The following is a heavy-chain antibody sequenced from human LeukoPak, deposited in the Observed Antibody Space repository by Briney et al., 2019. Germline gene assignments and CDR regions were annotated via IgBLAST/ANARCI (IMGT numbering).Heavy chain of an antibody. CDR3: ARRMTTVTTRYFDL. V-gene: IGHV3-20*04. CDR1: GFTFSSYW. D-gene: IGHD4-17*01. Sequence: GGSLRLSCAASGFTFSSYWMHWVRQAPGKGLEWVSGINWNGGSPRYVDSVKGRFTISRDNAKDSLYLQMNSLRAEDTALYYCARRMTTVTTRYFDLWGRGTLVTVSS. CDR2: INWNGGSP. J-gene: IGHJ2*01.